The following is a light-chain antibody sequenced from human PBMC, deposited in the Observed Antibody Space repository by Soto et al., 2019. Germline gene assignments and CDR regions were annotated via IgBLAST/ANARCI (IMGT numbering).Light chain of an antibody. J-gene: IGLJ2*01. CDR3: LSFDSSLSVV. V-gene: IGLV1-40*01. CDR2: GNT. Sequence: QSVLTQPPSVSGAPGQRVTISCTGSSSNIGACYDVHWYQQLPGRAPKLLIYGNTNRPSGVPDRFSGSKSGTSASLAITGLQAEDEADYYCLSFDSSLSVVFGGGTQLTVL. CDR1: SSNIGACYD.